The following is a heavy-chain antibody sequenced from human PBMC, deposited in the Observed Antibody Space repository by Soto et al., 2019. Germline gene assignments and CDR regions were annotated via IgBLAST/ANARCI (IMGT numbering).Heavy chain of an antibody. CDR1: GFTFSSYS. Sequence: PGGSLRLSCAASGFTFSSYSMNWVRQAPGKGLEWVSYISSSSSTIYYADSVKGRFTISRDNAKNSLYLQMNSLRAEDTAVYYYARERRGIAAAEWYYGMDVWGQGTTVTVSS. CDR3: ARERRGIAAAEWYYGMDV. V-gene: IGHV3-48*04. CDR2: ISSSSSTI. D-gene: IGHD6-13*01. J-gene: IGHJ6*02.